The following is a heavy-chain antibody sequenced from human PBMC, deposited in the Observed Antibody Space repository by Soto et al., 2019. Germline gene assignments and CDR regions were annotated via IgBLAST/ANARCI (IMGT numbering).Heavy chain of an antibody. D-gene: IGHD3-9*01. V-gene: IGHV3-7*01. CDR1: GFTFSSYW. CDR2: IKQDGSEK. J-gene: IGHJ4*02. CDR3: AREWRYYDILTGYYTARFSS. Sequence: EVQLVESGGGLVQPGGSLRLSCAASGFTFSSYWMSWVRQAPGKGLEWVANIKQDGSEKYYVDPVKGRFTISRDNAKNSLYLQMNSLRAEDTAVYYCAREWRYYDILTGYYTARFSSWGQGTLVTVSS.